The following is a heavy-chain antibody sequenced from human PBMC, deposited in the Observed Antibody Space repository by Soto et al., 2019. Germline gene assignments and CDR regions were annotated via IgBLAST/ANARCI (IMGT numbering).Heavy chain of an antibody. CDR3: ARVWQDYSGVDF. CDR1: GFTFSSYH. CDR2: ISDSSRTT. V-gene: IGHV3-48*01. D-gene: IGHD3-10*01. J-gene: IGHJ4*02. Sequence: EVQLVESGGGLVQPGGPLRLSCAASGFTFSSYHMNWVRQAPGKGLEWLSYISDSSRTTYYADSVRGRFTISRDNAQNSLYLQMNSLRAEDTAVYYCARVWQDYSGVDFWGQGTLVTVSS.